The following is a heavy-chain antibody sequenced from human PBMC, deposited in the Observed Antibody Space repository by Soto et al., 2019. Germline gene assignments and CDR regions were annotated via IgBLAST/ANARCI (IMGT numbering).Heavy chain of an antibody. J-gene: IGHJ5*02. D-gene: IGHD4-17*01. CDR1: GYTFTSYG. CDR3: ARDQPGGDYVGWFDP. V-gene: IGHV1-18*04. Sequence: QVQLVQSGAEVKKPGASVKVSCKAPGYTFTSYGISWVRPAPGQGLEWMGWISAYNGNTNYAQKLQGRVTMTTDTSTSTAYMELRSLRSDDTAVYYCARDQPGGDYVGWFDPWGQGTLVTVSS. CDR2: ISAYNGNT.